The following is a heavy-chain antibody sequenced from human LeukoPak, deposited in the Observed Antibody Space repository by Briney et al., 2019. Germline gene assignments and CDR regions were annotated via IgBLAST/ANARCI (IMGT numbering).Heavy chain of an antibody. D-gene: IGHD6-13*01. Sequence: GGSLRLSCAASGFTFSSYAMSWVRQAPGKGLEWVSSISGSGGSTYYADSVKGRFTISRDNSKNTLYLQMNSLRAEDTAVFYCAKNRGGIAAAGTTRYFDYWGQGTLVTVSS. CDR3: AKNRGGIAAAGTTRYFDY. V-gene: IGHV3-23*01. J-gene: IGHJ4*02. CDR1: GFTFSSYA. CDR2: ISGSGGST.